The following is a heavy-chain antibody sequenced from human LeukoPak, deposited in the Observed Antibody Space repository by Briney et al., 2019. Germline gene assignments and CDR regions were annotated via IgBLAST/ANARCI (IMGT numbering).Heavy chain of an antibody. CDR1: GFTFSGYW. CDR2: INKDGSER. D-gene: IGHD6-13*01. J-gene: IGHJ4*02. CDR3: AKDLSQQLVYYFDY. Sequence: GGSLRLSCAASGFTFSGYWMSWVHQAPGKGLEWVANINKDGSERYNVDSVKGRFTISRDNANKSLYLQMNSLRAEDTAVYYCAKDLSQQLVYYFDYWGQGTLVTVSS. V-gene: IGHV3-7*03.